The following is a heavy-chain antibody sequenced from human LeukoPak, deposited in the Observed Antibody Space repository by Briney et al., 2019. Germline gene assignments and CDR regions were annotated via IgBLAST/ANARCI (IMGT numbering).Heavy chain of an antibody. Sequence: GGTLRLSCAASGFTFSSYGMSWVRQAPGKGLEWVSAISGSGGSTYYADSVKGRFTISRDNSKNTLYLQMNSLRAEDTAVYYCAKDQSGTYYFDYWGQGTLVTVSS. CDR2: ISGSGGST. D-gene: IGHD1-26*01. J-gene: IGHJ4*02. CDR1: GFTFSSYG. V-gene: IGHV3-23*01. CDR3: AKDQSGTYYFDY.